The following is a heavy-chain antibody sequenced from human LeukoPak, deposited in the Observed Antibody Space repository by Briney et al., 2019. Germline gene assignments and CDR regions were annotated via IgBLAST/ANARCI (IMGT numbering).Heavy chain of an antibody. CDR2: VWYDGSNK. J-gene: IGHJ4*02. CDR1: GLTFSTYG. V-gene: IGHV3-33*01. D-gene: IGHD3-10*01. Sequence: GRSLRLSCAPSGLTFSTYGMHWVRQAPGKGLEWVAAVWYDGSNKYYADSVKGRFTISRDNSKNTLYLQMNSLRADDTAVYYCARNPWVGELLGGDYWGQGTLVTVSS. CDR3: ARNPWVGELLGGDY.